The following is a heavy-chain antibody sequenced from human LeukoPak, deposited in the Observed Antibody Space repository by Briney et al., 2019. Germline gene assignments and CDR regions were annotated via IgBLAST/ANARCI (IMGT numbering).Heavy chain of an antibody. Sequence: GGSLRLSCAASGFTVSSNYMSWVRQARGKGLEWVSVIYSGGSTYYADSVKGRFTISRDNSKNTLYLQMNSLRAEDTAVYYCARNPWIQLSGPHRQSYYYYYGMDVWGQGTTVTVSS. D-gene: IGHD5-18*01. V-gene: IGHV3-66*01. CDR1: GFTVSSNY. CDR2: IYSGGST. CDR3: ARNPWIQLSGPHRQSYYYYYGMDV. J-gene: IGHJ6*02.